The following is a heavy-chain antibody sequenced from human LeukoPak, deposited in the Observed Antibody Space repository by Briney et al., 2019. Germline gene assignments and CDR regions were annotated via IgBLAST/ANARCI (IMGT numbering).Heavy chain of an antibody. J-gene: IGHJ6*03. CDR1: GGSISSYY. Sequence: PSETLSLTCTVSGGSISSYYWSWIRQPPGKGLEWIGYIYYSGSTNYNPSLKSQVTISVDTSKNQFSLKLSSVTAADTAVYYCARGSGIVLMVYAITTYYYYYMDVWGKGTTVTVSS. D-gene: IGHD2-8*01. CDR2: IYYSGST. V-gene: IGHV4-59*01. CDR3: ARGSGIVLMVYAITTYYYYYMDV.